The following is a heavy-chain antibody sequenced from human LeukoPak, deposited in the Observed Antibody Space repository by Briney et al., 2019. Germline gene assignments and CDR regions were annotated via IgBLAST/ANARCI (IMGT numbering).Heavy chain of an antibody. V-gene: IGHV1-18*01. D-gene: IGHD4-17*01. J-gene: IGHJ4*02. CDR3: ARVDDYGDHAGALYFDY. CDR2: ISAYNGNT. CDR1: GYTFTSYG. Sequence: GASVKVSCKASGYTFTSYGISWVRQTPGQGLEWMGWISAYNGNTNYAQKLQGRVTMTTDTSTSTAYMELRSLRSDDTAVYYCARVDDYGDHAGALYFDYWGQGTLVTVSS.